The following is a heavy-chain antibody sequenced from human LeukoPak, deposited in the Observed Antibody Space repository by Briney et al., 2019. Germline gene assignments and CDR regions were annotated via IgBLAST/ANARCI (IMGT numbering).Heavy chain of an antibody. D-gene: IGHD4/OR15-4a*01. CDR1: GYTFTGYY. CDR3: ARGGTMGDSIVYFDY. V-gene: IGHV1-2*04. J-gene: IGHJ4*02. CDR2: INPNSGDT. Sequence: ASVKVSCKASGYTFTGYYMHWVRQAPGQGLEWMGWINPNSGDTNYAQKFQGWVTMTRDTSISTAYVELSRLRSDDTAVYYCARGGTMGDSIVYFDYWGQGTLVTVSS.